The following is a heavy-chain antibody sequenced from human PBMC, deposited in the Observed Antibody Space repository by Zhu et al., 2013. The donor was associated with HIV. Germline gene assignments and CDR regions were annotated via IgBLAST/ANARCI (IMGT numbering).Heavy chain of an antibody. CDR2: IIPIFGTA. CDR1: GGTFSSYA. CDR3: ARVSRSSGSYSPPKLYYYYGMDV. D-gene: IGHD3-10*01. V-gene: IGHV1-69*01. Sequence: QVQLVQSGAEVKKPGSSVKVSCKASGGTFSSYAISWVRQAPGQGLEWMGGIIPIFGTANYAQKFQGRVTITADESTSTAYMELSSLRSEDTAVYYCARVSRSSGSYSPPKLYYYYGMDVWGQGTTVTVSS. J-gene: IGHJ6*02.